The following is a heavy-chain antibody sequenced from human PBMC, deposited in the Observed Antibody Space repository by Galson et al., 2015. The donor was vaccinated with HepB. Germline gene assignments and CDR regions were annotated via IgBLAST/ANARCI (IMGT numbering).Heavy chain of an antibody. CDR1: GFSLSTSGMC. D-gene: IGHD5-24*01. CDR2: IDWDGDK. CDR3: ARLRRDGYKDFFDY. V-gene: IGHV2-70*01. Sequence: PALVKPTQTLTLTCTFSGFSLSTSGMCVSWIRQPPGKALEWLALIDWDGDKYHNTSLKTRLTISKDTSKNQVVLTMTNMDPVDTATYYCARLRRDGYKDFFDYWGQGTLDTVSS. J-gene: IGHJ4*02.